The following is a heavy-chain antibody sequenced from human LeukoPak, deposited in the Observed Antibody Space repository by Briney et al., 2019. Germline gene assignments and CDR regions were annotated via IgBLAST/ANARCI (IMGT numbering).Heavy chain of an antibody. D-gene: IGHD3-3*01. Sequence: GGSMRLSCAASGFTFSSYAMSWVRQPAEKVLEWVSAISGSGGRTYYADHVKGRFTISRDNSKNTLYLQMNSLRAEDTAVYYCAKESNPHYYDFWSSYQVDYWGQGTLVTVSS. CDR3: AKESNPHYYDFWSSYQVDY. V-gene: IGHV3-23*01. J-gene: IGHJ4*02. CDR2: ISGSGGRT. CDR1: GFTFSSYA.